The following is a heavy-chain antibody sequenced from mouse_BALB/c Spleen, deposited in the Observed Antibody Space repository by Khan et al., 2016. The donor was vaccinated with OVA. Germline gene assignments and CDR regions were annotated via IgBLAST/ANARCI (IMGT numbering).Heavy chain of an antibody. CDR1: GYSFTNYW. V-gene: IGHV1-5*01. Sequence: VQLKESGTVLARPGASVKMSCKASGYSFTNYWMHWVQQRPGQGLEWIGAIYPGISDTRYTQKFKGKAKLTAVTSASTAYMELSSLTNEDSAVYYCTRSYDSYYFDYWGQGTTLTVSS. J-gene: IGHJ2*01. CDR2: IYPGISDT. D-gene: IGHD2-4*01. CDR3: TRSYDSYYFDY.